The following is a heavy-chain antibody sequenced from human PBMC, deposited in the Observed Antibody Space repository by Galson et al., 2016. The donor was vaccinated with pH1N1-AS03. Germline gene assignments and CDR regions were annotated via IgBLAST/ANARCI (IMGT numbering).Heavy chain of an antibody. V-gene: IGHV4-39*01. CDR1: GGSISSRDHY. D-gene: IGHD4-11*01. CDR3: AKTVLTDAFDI. Sequence: LPLTCTVSGGSISSRDHYWVWIRQTPGKGLEWIGHIYYSGNSYYNPSLKSRVTFSVDTSKTQFSLKLASVTAADTAVYYCAKTVLTDAFDIWSPGTRVSASS. J-gene: IGHJ3*02. CDR2: IYYSGNS.